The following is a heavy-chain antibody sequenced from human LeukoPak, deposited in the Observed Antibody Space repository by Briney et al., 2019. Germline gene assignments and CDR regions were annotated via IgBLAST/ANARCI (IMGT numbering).Heavy chain of an antibody. Sequence: ASVKVSCKASGYTFTSYAMHWVRQAPGQRLEWMGWINAGNGNTKYSQKFQGRVTITRDTSASTAYMELSSLRSGDTAVYYCARELVRGNWFDPWGQGTLVTVSS. CDR1: GYTFTSYA. V-gene: IGHV1-3*01. CDR3: ARELVRGNWFDP. D-gene: IGHD3-10*01. CDR2: INAGNGNT. J-gene: IGHJ5*02.